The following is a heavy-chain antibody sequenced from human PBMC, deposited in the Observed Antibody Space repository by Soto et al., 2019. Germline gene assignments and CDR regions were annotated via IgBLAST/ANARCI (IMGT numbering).Heavy chain of an antibody. V-gene: IGHV3-73*01. CDR3: TSKEVDYSNYSNYYYGMDV. D-gene: IGHD4-4*01. CDR1: GFTFSGSA. CDR2: IRSKANSYAT. J-gene: IGHJ6*01. Sequence: PGGSLRLSCAASGFTFSGSAMHWVRQASGKGLEWVGRIRSKANSYATAYAASVKGRFTISRDDSKNTAYLQMNSLKTEDTAVYYCTSKEVDYSNYSNYYYGMDVWGQGTTVTVSS.